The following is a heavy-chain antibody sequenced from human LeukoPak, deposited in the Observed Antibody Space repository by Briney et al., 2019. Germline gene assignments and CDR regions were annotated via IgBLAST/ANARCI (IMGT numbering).Heavy chain of an antibody. CDR3: ARDPQLVDAFDI. J-gene: IGHJ3*02. D-gene: IGHD6-6*01. Sequence: PGGSLRLSCAASVFTSIIYSVNWVRPAPAEGREWVSYISSSSSTIYYADSVKGRFTLSTDTATNSLYLQMNSLRAEETAVYYCARDPQLVDAFDIWGQGTMVTVSS. V-gene: IGHV3-48*01. CDR1: VFTSIIYS. CDR2: ISSSSSTI.